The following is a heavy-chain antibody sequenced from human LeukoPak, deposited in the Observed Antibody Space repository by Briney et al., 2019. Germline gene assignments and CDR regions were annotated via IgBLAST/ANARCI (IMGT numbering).Heavy chain of an antibody. CDR1: GGSFSGYY. D-gene: IGHD5-12*01. J-gene: IGHJ4*02. CDR2: INHSGST. V-gene: IGHV4-34*01. CDR3: AGSGYSGYDLNY. Sequence: PSETLSLTCAVYGGSFSGYYWSWIRQPPGKGLEWIGEINHSGSTNYNPSLKCRVTISVDTSKNQFSLKLSSVTAADTAVYYCAGSGYSGYDLNYWGQGTLVTVSS.